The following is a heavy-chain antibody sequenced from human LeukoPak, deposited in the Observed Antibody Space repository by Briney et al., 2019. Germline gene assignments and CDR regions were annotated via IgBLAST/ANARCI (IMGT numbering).Heavy chain of an antibody. V-gene: IGHV3-23*01. CDR1: GFTFSSYA. CDR2: ISGSGGST. J-gene: IGHJ5*02. D-gene: IGHD5-12*01. Sequence: GGSLRLSCAASGFTFSSYAMSWVRQAPGKGLEWVSAISGSGGSTYYADSVKGRFTISRDNSKNTLYLQMNSLRAEDTAVYYCAKDPAHPYSGYDWNWFDPWGQGTLVTVSS. CDR3: AKDPAHPYSGYDWNWFDP.